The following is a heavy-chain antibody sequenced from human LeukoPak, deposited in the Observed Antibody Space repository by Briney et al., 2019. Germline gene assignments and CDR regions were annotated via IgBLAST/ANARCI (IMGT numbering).Heavy chain of an antibody. CDR3: ARGSAFDY. Sequence: GGSLRLSCAASGFTFSSYAMSWVRQAPGKGLEWVSSISGSAGSTFYADSVKGRFTISRDNAKNSLFLQMNSLRAEDTAVYFCARGSAFDYWGQGTLVTVSS. J-gene: IGHJ4*02. CDR1: GFTFSSYA. CDR2: ISGSAGST. V-gene: IGHV3-23*01.